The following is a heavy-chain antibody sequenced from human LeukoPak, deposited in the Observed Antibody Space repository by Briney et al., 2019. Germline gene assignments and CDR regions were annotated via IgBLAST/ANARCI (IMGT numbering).Heavy chain of an antibody. D-gene: IGHD5-24*01. CDR1: GYSFATYW. CDR2: IYPGDSDT. Sequence: GESLKISCKGSGYSFATYWIGWVRQMPGKGLELMGIIYPGDSDTRYSPSFQGQITISADKSINTAYVQWSSLKASDSATYYCARRGIRDGYNYADYWGQGTLVTVS. CDR3: ARRGIRDGYNYADY. V-gene: IGHV5-51*01. J-gene: IGHJ4*02.